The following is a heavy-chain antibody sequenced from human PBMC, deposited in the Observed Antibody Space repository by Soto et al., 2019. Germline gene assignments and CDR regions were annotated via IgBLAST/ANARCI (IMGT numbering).Heavy chain of an antibody. CDR3: AHTNYYGTWFFDS. J-gene: IGHJ4*02. Sequence: SGPTMVNTTESLQLTCTASGSSLSNHGLGVSRIRQPPGKALEWLAHICSNDEKSYSTSLKSRLTISKDTPKSQVVLTMTNMDPVDTATYFCAHTNYYGTWFFDSWGQ. V-gene: IGHV2-26*01. CDR1: GSSLSNHGLG. D-gene: IGHD3-10*01. CDR2: ICSNDEK.